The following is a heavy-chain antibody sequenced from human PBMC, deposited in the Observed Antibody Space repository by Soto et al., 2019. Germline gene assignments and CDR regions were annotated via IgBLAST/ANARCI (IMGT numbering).Heavy chain of an antibody. CDR1: GFTFDDYA. J-gene: IGHJ4*02. V-gene: IGHV3-9*01. CDR3: AKVHEPIAVAGPIDY. CDR2: ISWNSGSI. D-gene: IGHD6-19*01. Sequence: GGSLRLSCAASGFTFDDYAMHWVRQAPGKGLEWVSGISWNSGSIGYADSVKGRFTISRDNAKNSLYLQMNSLRAEDTALYYCAKVHEPIAVAGPIDYWGQGTLVTVSS.